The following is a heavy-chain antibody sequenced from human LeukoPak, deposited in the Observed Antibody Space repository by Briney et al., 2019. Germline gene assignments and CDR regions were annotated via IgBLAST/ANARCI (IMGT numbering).Heavy chain of an antibody. CDR1: GFTFSSYA. Sequence: GGSLRLSCAASGFTFSSYAMSWVRQAPGKGLEWVSAISGSGGSTYYADSVKGRFTISRDNSKNTLYLQMNSLRAEDTAVYYCARAQKAFWSGPNYYMDVWGKGTTVTVSS. D-gene: IGHD3-3*01. CDR3: ARAQKAFWSGPNYYMDV. CDR2: ISGSGGST. J-gene: IGHJ6*03. V-gene: IGHV3-23*01.